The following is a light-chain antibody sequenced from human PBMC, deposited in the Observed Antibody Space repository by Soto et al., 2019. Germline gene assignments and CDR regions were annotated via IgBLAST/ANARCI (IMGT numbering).Light chain of an antibody. CDR1: QTIVTY. Sequence: EIVLTQSPATLSLSPGERATLSCRASQTIVTYLAWYQHKPGQTPRLLIYDASNRATGVPARFSGSGSVTDFTLTISNLEPEDFAISYCQQRYNWPPFTFGPGTKVDIK. CDR2: DAS. CDR3: QQRYNWPPFT. J-gene: IGKJ3*01. V-gene: IGKV3-11*01.